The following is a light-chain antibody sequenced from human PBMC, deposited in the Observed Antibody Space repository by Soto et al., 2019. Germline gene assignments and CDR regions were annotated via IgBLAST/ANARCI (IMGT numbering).Light chain of an antibody. CDR1: SSDIGGYDY. CDR2: DVS. J-gene: IGLJ1*01. V-gene: IGLV2-14*03. Sequence: QSALTQPASVSGSAGQSITISCTGTSSDIGGYDYVSWYQHHPGKAPRLILYDVSNRPSGVSNRFSGSKSGNTASLTISGLQAEDEADYYCSSYTSSSTLVFGTGTKVTVL. CDR3: SSYTSSSTLV.